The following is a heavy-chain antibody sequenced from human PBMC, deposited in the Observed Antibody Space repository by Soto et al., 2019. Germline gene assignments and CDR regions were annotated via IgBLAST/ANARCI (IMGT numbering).Heavy chain of an antibody. Sequence: PSETLSLTCTVSGGSISSYYWSWIRQPPGKGLEWIGYIYYSGSTNYNPSLKSRVTISVDTSKNQFSLKLSSVTAADTAVYYCARESLTSSITGTPTTTFDYWGQGTLVTVSS. D-gene: IGHD1-7*01. CDR2: IYYSGST. J-gene: IGHJ4*02. V-gene: IGHV4-59*01. CDR3: ARESLTSSITGTPTTTFDY. CDR1: GGSISSYY.